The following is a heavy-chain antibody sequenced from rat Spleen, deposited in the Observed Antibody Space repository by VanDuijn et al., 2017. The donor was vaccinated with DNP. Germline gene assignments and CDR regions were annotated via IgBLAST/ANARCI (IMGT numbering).Heavy chain of an antibody. D-gene: IGHD1-6*01. CDR1: GFTFSDYY. V-gene: IGHV5-22*01. J-gene: IGHJ3*01. Sequence: EVQLVESGGGLVQPGGSLKLSCAASGFTFSDYYMAWVRQAPKKGLEWVASISHEGSSTYYGDSVKGRFTISRDNAKSTLSLQMNSLRYEDTATYYCVRPDVYYGLEDWFACWGQGTLVTVSS. CDR3: VRPDVYYGLEDWFAC. CDR2: ISHEGSST.